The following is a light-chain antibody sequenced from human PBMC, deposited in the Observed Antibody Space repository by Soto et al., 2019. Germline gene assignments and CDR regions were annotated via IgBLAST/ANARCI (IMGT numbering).Light chain of an antibody. J-gene: IGKJ2*01. CDR1: QSVGSN. V-gene: IGKV3-15*01. CDR3: QQHNYWPS. Sequence: EIVMTQSPATLSVSPGERATLSCRASQSVGSNLAWFQQKPGQAPRLLVYGASTRATGVPGRFRGSGSGTEFTLTITSLQSEDFAVYYCQQHNYWPSFGQGTKLEIK. CDR2: GAS.